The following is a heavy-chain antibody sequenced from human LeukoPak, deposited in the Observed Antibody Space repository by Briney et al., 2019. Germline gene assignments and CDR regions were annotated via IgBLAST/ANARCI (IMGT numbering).Heavy chain of an antibody. Sequence: GGSLRLSCAASGFTFSSYSMNWVRQAPGKGLEWVSYISSSSSTIYYADSVKGRFTISRDNAKNSLYLQMNSLRAEDTAVYYCARDWPIDYWGQGTLVTVSS. J-gene: IGHJ4*02. CDR2: ISSSSSTI. CDR1: GFTFSSYS. CDR3: ARDWPIDY. V-gene: IGHV3-48*04.